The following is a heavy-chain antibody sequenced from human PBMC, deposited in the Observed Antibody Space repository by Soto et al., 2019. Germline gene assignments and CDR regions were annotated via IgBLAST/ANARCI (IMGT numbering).Heavy chain of an antibody. CDR2: IYTGGST. V-gene: IGHV3-53*01. J-gene: IGHJ5*02. CDR1: GFTVSRDY. CDR3: ARAYGGNPALFDP. Sequence: EVQLVESGGGLIQPGGSLRLSCAASGFTVSRDYMSWVRQAPGKGLEWVSVIYTGGSTYYADSVKGRFTFSRENSKNTLYLQMNSLIAEDTSVYYCARAYGGNPALFDPWGQGTLVIVSS. D-gene: IGHD4-17*01.